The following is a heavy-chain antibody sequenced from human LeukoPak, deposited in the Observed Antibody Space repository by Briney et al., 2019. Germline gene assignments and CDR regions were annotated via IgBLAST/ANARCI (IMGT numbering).Heavy chain of an antibody. V-gene: IGHV3-7*01. J-gene: IGHJ4*02. D-gene: IGHD1-1*01. Sequence: GGSLRLSCAASGFTFRSYAMNWVRQAPGKGLEWVANIKEDGTEKNLVDSVKGRFTISRDNTKNLLFLEMNNLRGDDTAIYYCVRESRPGGAMGLYHNLDYWGQGTLVAVSS. CDR3: VRESRPGGAMGLYHNLDY. CDR1: GFTFRSYA. CDR2: IKEDGTEK.